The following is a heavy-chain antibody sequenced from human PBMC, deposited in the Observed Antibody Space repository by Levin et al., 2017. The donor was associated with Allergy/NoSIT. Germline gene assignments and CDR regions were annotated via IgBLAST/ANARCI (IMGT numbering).Heavy chain of an antibody. CDR1: GFTFSDYY. J-gene: IGHJ5*02. D-gene: IGHD1-26*01. CDR3: ARVGRRIVGATTSFLDP. V-gene: IGHV3-11*01. Sequence: SCAASGFTFSDYYMSWIRQAPGKGLEWVSYISSSGSTIYYADSVKGRFTISRDNAKNSLYLQMNSLRAEDTAVYYCARVGRRIVGATTSFLDPWGQGTLVTVSS. CDR2: ISSSGSTI.